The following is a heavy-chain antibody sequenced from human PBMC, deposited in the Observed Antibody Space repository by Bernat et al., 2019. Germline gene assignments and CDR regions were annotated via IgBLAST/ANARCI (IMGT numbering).Heavy chain of an antibody. CDR3: TTDTPNLYDFWSGYYNEDAFDI. V-gene: IGHV3-15*01. D-gene: IGHD3-3*01. CDR2: IKSKTDGGTT. J-gene: IGHJ3*02. Sequence: VQLVESGGGLVKPGGSLRLSCAASGFTFSNAWMSWVRQAPGKGLEWVGRIKSKTDGGTTDYAAPVKGRFTISRDDSKNTLYLQMNSLKTEDTAVYYCTTDTPNLYDFWSGYYNEDAFDIWGQGTMVTVSS. CDR1: GFTFSNAW.